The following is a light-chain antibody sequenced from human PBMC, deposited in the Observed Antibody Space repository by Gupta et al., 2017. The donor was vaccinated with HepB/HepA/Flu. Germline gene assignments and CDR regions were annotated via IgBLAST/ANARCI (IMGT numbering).Light chain of an antibody. CDR3: QSYDSSLSGSV. CDR1: SSNIGAGYD. CDR2: GNS. Sequence: QSVLTQPPSLSRAPGQPVTISCTGSSSNIGAGYDVHWYQQLPGTAPKLLIYGNSNRPSGVPDRFSGSKSGTSASLAITGLQAEDEADYYCQSYDSSLSGSVFGGGTKLTVL. V-gene: IGLV1-40*01. J-gene: IGLJ2*01.